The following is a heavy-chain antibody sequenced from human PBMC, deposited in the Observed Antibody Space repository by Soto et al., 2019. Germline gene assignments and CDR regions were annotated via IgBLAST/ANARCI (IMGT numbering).Heavy chain of an antibody. V-gene: IGHV4-39*01. CDR3: ARQVDFWSGYYDF. CDR2: IYYSGNT. Sequence: SETLSLTCSVSGGSITDSNYYWAWVRQPPGKGLESIGSIYYSGNTYYNPSLKSRVTISVDTSKNQFSLKLTSVSAADTAMYYCARQVDFWSGYYDFWGQGHLVTV. D-gene: IGHD3-3*01. J-gene: IGHJ4*02. CDR1: GGSITDSNYY.